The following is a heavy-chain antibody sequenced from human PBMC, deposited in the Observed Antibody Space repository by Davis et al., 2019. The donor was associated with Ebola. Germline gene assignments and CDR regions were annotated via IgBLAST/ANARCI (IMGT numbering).Heavy chain of an antibody. CDR3: ATTHDYGDY. Sequence: SETLSLTCTVSGGSISSGDYYWSWIRQPPGKGLEWIGSIYYSGSTYYTPSLKSRVTISVDTSKNQFSLKLSSVTAADTAVYYCATTHDYGDYWGQGTLVTVSS. CDR1: GGSISSGDYY. V-gene: IGHV4-39*01. D-gene: IGHD4-11*01. CDR2: IYYSGST. J-gene: IGHJ4*02.